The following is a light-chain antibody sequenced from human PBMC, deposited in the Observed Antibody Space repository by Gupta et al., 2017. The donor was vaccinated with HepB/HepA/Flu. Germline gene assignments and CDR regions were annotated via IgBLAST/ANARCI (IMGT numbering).Light chain of an antibody. J-gene: IGLJ1*01. V-gene: IGLV2-11*01. CDR2: EVS. Sequence: QSALTQPRSVYGSPGQPVTISCTGTSSDVGGYNFVSWYQQHPGQAPIFMMYEVSKRPSGVPDRVSGSKSGTTVSLTISGLQAEDEADYYCYSSVSSYIFVFGVGTKITVI. CDR3: YSSVSSYIFV. CDR1: SSDVGGYNF.